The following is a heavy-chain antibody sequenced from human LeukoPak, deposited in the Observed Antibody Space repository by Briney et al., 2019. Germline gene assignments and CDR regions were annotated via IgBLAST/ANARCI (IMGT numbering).Heavy chain of an antibody. D-gene: IGHD6-19*01. Sequence: PGGSLRLSCAASGFTFSSYAMHWVRQAPGKGLEWVSVIYSGGSTYYADSVKGRFTISRDNSKNTLYLQMNSLRAEDTAVYYCAREEYSSGWGPFDYWGQGTLVTVSS. CDR2: IYSGGST. V-gene: IGHV3-66*01. CDR1: GFTFSSYA. CDR3: AREEYSSGWGPFDY. J-gene: IGHJ4*02.